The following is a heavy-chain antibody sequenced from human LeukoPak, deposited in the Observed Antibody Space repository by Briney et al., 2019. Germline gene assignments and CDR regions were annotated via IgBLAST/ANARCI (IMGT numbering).Heavy chain of an antibody. CDR2: FDPEDGET. CDR1: GYTLTELS. D-gene: IGHD3-10*01. Sequence: GASVKVSCKVSGYTLTELSMHWVRQAPGKGLEWMGGFDPEDGETIYAQKFQGRVTMTEDTSTDTAYMELSSLRSEDTAVYYCATAGRGMVRGVIITYRVCPVYYWGQGTLVTVSS. CDR3: ATAGRGMVRGVIITYRVCPVYY. J-gene: IGHJ4*02. V-gene: IGHV1-24*01.